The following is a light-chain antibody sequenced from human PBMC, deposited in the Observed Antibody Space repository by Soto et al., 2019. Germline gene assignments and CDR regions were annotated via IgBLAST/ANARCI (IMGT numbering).Light chain of an antibody. CDR2: RAS. V-gene: IGKV3-15*01. J-gene: IGKJ2*01. Sequence: EIVMTQSPATLSVSPGGSATLSCRASQHVSSNFAWYRQKPGQAPTLLIYRASTRAAGIPARFSGSGSWTEFTLTIRSLQSEDFAVYYCQQYNNWPYTFGQGTNLEIK. CDR1: QHVSSN. CDR3: QQYNNWPYT.